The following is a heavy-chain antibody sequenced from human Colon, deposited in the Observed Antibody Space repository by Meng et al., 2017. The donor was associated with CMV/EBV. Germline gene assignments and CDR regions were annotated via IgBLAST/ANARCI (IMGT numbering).Heavy chain of an antibody. CDR2: VYYSGTT. D-gene: IGHD3-22*01. V-gene: IGHV4-39*01. CDR1: IGRDNYY. J-gene: IGHJ4*02. Sequence: IGRDNYYWACVRQPPGKGLEWIGNVYYSGTTNYNASLMSRVTISVDTSKNQFSLRLSSVTAADTAVYYCARHVYDTSGYPRKNYFDYWGQGTLVTVSS. CDR3: ARHVYDTSGYPRKNYFDY.